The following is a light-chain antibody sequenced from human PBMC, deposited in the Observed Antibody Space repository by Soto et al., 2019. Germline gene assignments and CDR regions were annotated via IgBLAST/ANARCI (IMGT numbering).Light chain of an antibody. V-gene: IGLV1-44*01. CDR3: AAWDDSLYARV. CDR1: SSNIGANT. Sequence: QSVLTQPPSASGTPGQRVTISCSGSSSNIGANTVNWYQQLPVTAPKLLISNNDQRPSGVPDRFSGSKSGTSASLAISGLQSEDDSDYYCAAWDDSLYARVFGSGTKVTVL. J-gene: IGLJ1*01. CDR2: NND.